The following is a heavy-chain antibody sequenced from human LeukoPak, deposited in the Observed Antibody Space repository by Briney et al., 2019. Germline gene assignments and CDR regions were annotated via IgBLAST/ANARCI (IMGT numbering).Heavy chain of an antibody. Sequence: SETLSHTCAVYGGSFSGYYWSWIRQPPGKGLEWIGEINHSGSTNYNPSLKSRVTISVDTSKSQFSLKLSSVTAADTAVYYCARGEYYYDSSGYWDFDYWGQGTLVTVSS. V-gene: IGHV4-34*01. CDR2: INHSGST. CDR3: ARGEYYYDSSGYWDFDY. CDR1: GGSFSGYY. D-gene: IGHD3-22*01. J-gene: IGHJ4*02.